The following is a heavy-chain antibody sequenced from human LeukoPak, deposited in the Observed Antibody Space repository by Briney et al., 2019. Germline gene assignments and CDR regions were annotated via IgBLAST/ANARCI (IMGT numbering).Heavy chain of an antibody. Sequence: ASVKVSCKASGYTFTSYDINWVRQATGQGLEWMGWMNPNSGNTGYAQKFQGRVTMTRNTSISTAYMELSSLRSEDTAVYYCARGSTLTMVRGVTYYYYGMDVWGQGTTVTVSS. CDR3: ARGSTLTMVRGVTYYYYGMDV. V-gene: IGHV1-8*01. CDR1: GYTFTSYD. CDR2: MNPNSGNT. D-gene: IGHD3-10*01. J-gene: IGHJ6*02.